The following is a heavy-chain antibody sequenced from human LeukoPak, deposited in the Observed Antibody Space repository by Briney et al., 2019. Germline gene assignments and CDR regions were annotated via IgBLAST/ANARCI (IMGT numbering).Heavy chain of an antibody. CDR2: INTDGNSP. CDR3: AKDLLLWFGDLLSAAFDY. CDR1: GFTFSNYW. Sequence: GGSLRLSCAASGFTFSNYWMHWVRQTPGKGLVWVARINTDGNSPTYADSVKGRFTISRDNAKSTLYLQMNSLRAEDTAVYYCAKDLLLWFGDLLSAAFDYWGQGTLVSVSS. D-gene: IGHD3-10*01. J-gene: IGHJ4*02. V-gene: IGHV3-74*01.